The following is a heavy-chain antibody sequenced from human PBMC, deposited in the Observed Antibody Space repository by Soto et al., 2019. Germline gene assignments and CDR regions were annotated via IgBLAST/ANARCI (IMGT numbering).Heavy chain of an antibody. Sequence: PVESLKISCKGSGYNFTSYWICWFLQMPGKGLEWMGIIYPGDSDTRYSPSFQGQVTISAAKSISTAYLQWSSLRASDTAMYYCARQSGYQLLGFGPWGQGTLVTVSS. V-gene: IGHV5-51*01. D-gene: IGHD2-2*01. CDR3: ARQSGYQLLGFGP. J-gene: IGHJ5*02. CDR2: IYPGDSDT. CDR1: GYNFTSYW.